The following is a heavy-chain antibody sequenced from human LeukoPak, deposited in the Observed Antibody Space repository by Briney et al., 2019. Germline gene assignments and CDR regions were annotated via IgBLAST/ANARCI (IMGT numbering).Heavy chain of an antibody. CDR1: GYTFTSYD. CDR2: MNPNSGNT. D-gene: IGHD2-15*01. V-gene: IGHV1-8*01. Sequence: ASVKVSCKASGYTFTSYDINWVRQATGQGLEWMGWMNPNSGNTGYAQKFQGRVTMTRNTSISTAYVELSSLRSEDTAVYYCARVGYCSGGSCYFSYYFDYWGQGTLVTVSS. J-gene: IGHJ4*02. CDR3: ARVGYCSGGSCYFSYYFDY.